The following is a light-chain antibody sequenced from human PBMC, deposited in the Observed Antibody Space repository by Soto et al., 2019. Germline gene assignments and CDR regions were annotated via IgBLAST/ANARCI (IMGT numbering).Light chain of an antibody. CDR1: QSVDSTY. Sequence: GLKQSPGTLSLSPGERATLSCRASQSVDSTYLAWYQQKPGQAPRLLIYGASSRATGIPDRFSGSGSGTDFTLTISRLEPEDFAVYYCQHYHGWPIPFGQGTRLEIK. CDR2: GAS. J-gene: IGKJ5*01. CDR3: QHYHGWPIP. V-gene: IGKV3-20*01.